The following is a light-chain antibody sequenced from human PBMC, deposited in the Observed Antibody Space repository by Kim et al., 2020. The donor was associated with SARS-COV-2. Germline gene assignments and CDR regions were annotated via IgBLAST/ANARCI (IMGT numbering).Light chain of an antibody. CDR3: NSRDSNDNVV. J-gene: IGLJ2*01. CDR2: SKN. V-gene: IGLV3-19*01. CDR1: SLRSYY. Sequence: SSELTKDPAVSVALGQTVRITCQGDSLRSYYATWYQQKPGQAPILVIYSKNNRPSGFPGRCSGSSSGNTASLTITGTQAGDEADNYCNSRDSNDNVVFGGGTQLTVL.